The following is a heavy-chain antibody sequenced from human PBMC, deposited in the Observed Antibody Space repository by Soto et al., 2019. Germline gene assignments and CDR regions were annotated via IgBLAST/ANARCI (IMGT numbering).Heavy chain of an antibody. CDR3: ARDSDCSSTSCFWPRDYWYFDL. D-gene: IGHD2-2*01. CDR2: ISSSSSYI. V-gene: IGHV3-21*01. J-gene: IGHJ2*01. Sequence: GGSLRLSCAASGFTFSSYSMNWVRQAPGKGLEWVSSISSSSSYIYYADSVKGRFTISRDNAKNSLYLQMNSLRAEDTAVYYCARDSDCSSTSCFWPRDYWYFDLWGRGTLVTVSS. CDR1: GFTFSSYS.